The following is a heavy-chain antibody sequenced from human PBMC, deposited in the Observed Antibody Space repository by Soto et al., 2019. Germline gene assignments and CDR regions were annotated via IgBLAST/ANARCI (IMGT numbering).Heavy chain of an antibody. CDR3: ARDYDSSGYYPNWFDP. D-gene: IGHD3-22*01. Sequence: SVKVSCKASGGTFSSYAISWVRQAPGQGLEWMGGIIPIFGTANYAQKFQGRVTITADESTSTAYMELSSLRSEDTAVYYCARDYDSSGYYPNWFDPWGQGTLVTVSS. CDR2: IIPIFGTA. CDR1: GGTFSSYA. J-gene: IGHJ5*02. V-gene: IGHV1-69*13.